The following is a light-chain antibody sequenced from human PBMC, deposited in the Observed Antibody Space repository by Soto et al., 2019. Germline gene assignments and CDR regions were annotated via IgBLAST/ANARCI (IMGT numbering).Light chain of an antibody. CDR1: QSINNY. J-gene: IGKJ2*01. Sequence: DIQMTQSPSSLSAFVGDRVTITCRASQSINNYLNWYQQKPGEAPKLLIYAASRLQSGVPSRVSGGGLGTEFALTINSLQPEEFATHYCQQSYIMPKSFGQGTKLELK. CDR3: QQSYIMPKS. CDR2: AAS. V-gene: IGKV1-39*01.